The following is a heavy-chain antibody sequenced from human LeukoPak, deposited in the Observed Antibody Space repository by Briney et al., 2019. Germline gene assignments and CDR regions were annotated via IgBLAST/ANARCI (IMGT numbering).Heavy chain of an antibody. D-gene: IGHD1-1*01. J-gene: IGHJ3*02. CDR3: ARHPPFNWNLLRNAFDI. CDR2: IYYSGST. Sequence: PSETLSLTCAVYGGSFSGYYWGWIRQPPGKGLEWIGSIYYSGSTYYNPSLKSRVTISVDTSKNQFSLKLSSVTAADTAVYYCARHPPFNWNLLRNAFDIWGQGTMVTVSS. V-gene: IGHV4-39*01. CDR1: GGSFSGYY.